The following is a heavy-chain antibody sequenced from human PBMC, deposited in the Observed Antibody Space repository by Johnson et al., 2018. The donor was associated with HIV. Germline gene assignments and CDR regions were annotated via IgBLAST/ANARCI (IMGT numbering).Heavy chain of an antibody. CDR3: ASILVVAAQEADAFDI. V-gene: IGHV3-30-3*01. D-gene: IGHD2-15*01. CDR2: ISYDGSNK. J-gene: IGHJ3*02. Sequence: VQLVESGGGLVKPGGSLRLSCAASGFTFSSYAMHWVRQAPGKGLEWVAVISYDGSNKYYADSVKGRFTISRDNSKNTLYLQMNSLRAEDTAVYYCASILVVAAQEADAFDIWGQGTMVTVSS. CDR1: GFTFSSYA.